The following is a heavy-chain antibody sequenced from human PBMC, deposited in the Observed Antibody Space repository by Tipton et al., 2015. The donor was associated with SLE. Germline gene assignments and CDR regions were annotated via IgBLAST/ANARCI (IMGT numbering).Heavy chain of an antibody. CDR2: MYTSGST. D-gene: IGHD6-19*01. Sequence: TLSLTCTVSGGSISGYYWTWIRQPPGKGLEWIGYMYTSGSTNYNPSLKSRVTISLDTSKTQFSLKLRSVTAADTAIYYCARGGYSSGWYGDYFVYCGQGTLVTVSS. J-gene: IGHJ4*02. CDR3: ARGGYSSGWYGDYFVY. CDR1: GGSISGYY. V-gene: IGHV4-4*09.